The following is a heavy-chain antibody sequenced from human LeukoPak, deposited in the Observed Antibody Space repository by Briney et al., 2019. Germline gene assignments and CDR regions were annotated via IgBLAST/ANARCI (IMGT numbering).Heavy chain of an antibody. CDR2: IYYSGST. J-gene: IGHJ4*02. Sequence: PSETLSLTCTVSGGSISSYYWSWIRQPPGKGLEWIGYIYYSGSTNYNPSLKSRVTISVDTSKNQFSLKLSSVTAADTAVYYCARFARDDYYDSRGFDYWGQGTLVTVSS. V-gene: IGHV4-59*12. CDR1: GGSISSYY. D-gene: IGHD3-22*01. CDR3: ARFARDDYYDSRGFDY.